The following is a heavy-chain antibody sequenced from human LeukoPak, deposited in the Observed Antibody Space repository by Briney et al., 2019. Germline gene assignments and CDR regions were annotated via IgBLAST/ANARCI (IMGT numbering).Heavy chain of an antibody. D-gene: IGHD5-24*01. Sequence: ASVKVSCKTSGYTFTGYYMHWVRQAPGQGLEWMGWINPNSGGSNYAQKFQGRVTMTRDTSISTTYMELNRLTSDDTAVYYCARGEGGDGYNWRDYWGQRTLVTVSS. V-gene: IGHV1-2*02. CDR1: GYTFTGYY. CDR2: INPNSGGS. J-gene: IGHJ4*01. CDR3: ARGEGGDGYNWRDY.